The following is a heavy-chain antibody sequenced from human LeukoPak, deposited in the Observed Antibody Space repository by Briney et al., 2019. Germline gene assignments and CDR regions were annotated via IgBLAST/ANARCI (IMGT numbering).Heavy chain of an antibody. V-gene: IGHV4-59*01. CDR1: GGSISSYY. CDR3: ARASMVRGVDY. CDR2: IYYSGST. Sequence: SETLSLTCTVSGGSISSYYWSWIRQPPGKGLEWIGYIYYSGSTNYNPSLKSRVTISVDTSKNQFSLKLSSVTAADTAVYYCARASMVRGVDYWGQGTLVTVSS. J-gene: IGHJ4*02. D-gene: IGHD3-10*01.